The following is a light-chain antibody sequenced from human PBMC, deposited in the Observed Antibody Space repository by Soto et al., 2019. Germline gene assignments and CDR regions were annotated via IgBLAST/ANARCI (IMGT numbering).Light chain of an antibody. V-gene: IGKV1-5*03. CDR3: QHYNSYSEA. Sequence: DIQMTQSPSTLSGSVGDRVTITCRASQTISSWLAWYQQKPGKAPKLLIYKASTLKSGVPSRFSGSGSGTEFTLTISSLQRDDFATYYCQHYNSYSEACGQGTKVDIK. CDR1: QTISSW. J-gene: IGKJ1*01. CDR2: KAS.